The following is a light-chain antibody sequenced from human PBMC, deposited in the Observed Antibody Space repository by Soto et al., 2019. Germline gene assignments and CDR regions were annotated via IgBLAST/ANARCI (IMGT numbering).Light chain of an antibody. CDR3: QQYNDWPIT. J-gene: IGKJ5*01. V-gene: IGKV3-20*01. CDR2: GAS. CDR1: QSVSSTY. Sequence: EIVLTQSPGTLSLSPGERATLSCRASQSVSSTYLAWYQQKPGQAPRLLIYGASSRATGTPDRFSGSGSGTDFTLTISRLEPEDFAVYFCQQYNDWPITFGQGTRLETK.